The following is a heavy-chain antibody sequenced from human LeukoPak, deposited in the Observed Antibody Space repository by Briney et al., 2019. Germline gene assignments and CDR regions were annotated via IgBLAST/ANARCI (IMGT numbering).Heavy chain of an antibody. CDR1: GFTFSSYG. Sequence: AGGSLRLSCAASGFTFSSYGMHWVRQAPGKGLEWVAFIRYDGSNKYYADSVKGRFTISRDNSKNTLYLQMNSLRAEDTAVYYCAKAPMVRGVIILHYFDYWGQGTLVTVSS. CDR3: AKAPMVRGVIILHYFDY. J-gene: IGHJ4*02. V-gene: IGHV3-30*02. D-gene: IGHD3-10*01. CDR2: IRYDGSNK.